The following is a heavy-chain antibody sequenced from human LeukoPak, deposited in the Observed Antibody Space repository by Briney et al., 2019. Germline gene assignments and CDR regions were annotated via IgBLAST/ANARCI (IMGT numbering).Heavy chain of an antibody. Sequence: GGSLRLSCAASEFTFSSYWMHWVRQAPGKGLVWVSRINGDGRTTTYADSVKGRFTISRDNAKNTLYLQMNSLRAEDTAVYYCVRDRAVTGTEDFYFDYWGQGTLVTVSS. CDR2: INGDGRTT. D-gene: IGHD1-1*01. V-gene: IGHV3-74*01. CDR1: EFTFSSYW. J-gene: IGHJ4*02. CDR3: VRDRAVTGTEDFYFDY.